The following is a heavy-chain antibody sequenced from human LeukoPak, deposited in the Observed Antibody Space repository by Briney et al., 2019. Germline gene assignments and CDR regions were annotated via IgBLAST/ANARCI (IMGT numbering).Heavy chain of an antibody. J-gene: IGHJ4*02. CDR1: GFTFSSYW. CDR2: INSDGSST. D-gene: IGHD2-21*01. Sequence: GGSLRLSCAASGFTFSSYWMHWVRQAPGKGLVWVSRINSDGSSTSYADSVRGRFTISRDNSMNTLFLQMNSLRAEDSAVYYCAKDYVVGSIDYWGQGTLVTVSS. CDR3: AKDYVVGSIDY. V-gene: IGHV3-74*01.